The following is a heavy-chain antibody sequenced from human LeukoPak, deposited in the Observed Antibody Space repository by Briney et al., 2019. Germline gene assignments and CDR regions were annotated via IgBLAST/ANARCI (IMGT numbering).Heavy chain of an antibody. J-gene: IGHJ3*02. Sequence: GASVKLSCKASGYTFTGYYMHWVRQAPGPGLEWMGWVNPNSGGTNYAQKFQGRVTMTRDTSISTAYMELSRLRSDDTAVYYCARSDAFDIWGQGTMVTVSS. CDR3: ARSDAFDI. V-gene: IGHV1-2*02. CDR2: VNPNSGGT. CDR1: GYTFTGYY.